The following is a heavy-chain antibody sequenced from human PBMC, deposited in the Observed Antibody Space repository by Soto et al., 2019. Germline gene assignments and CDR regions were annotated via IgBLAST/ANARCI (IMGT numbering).Heavy chain of an antibody. CDR2: IIPIFGTA. Sequence: ASVKVSCNASGGTFSSYAISWVRQAPGQGLEWMGGIIPIFGTANYAQKFQGRVTITADESTSTAYMELSSLRSEDTAVYYCARPYPHYYGSGSPRNYYYGMDVWGQGTTVTVSS. J-gene: IGHJ6*02. V-gene: IGHV1-69*13. CDR1: GGTFSSYA. D-gene: IGHD3-10*01. CDR3: ARPYPHYYGSGSPRNYYYGMDV.